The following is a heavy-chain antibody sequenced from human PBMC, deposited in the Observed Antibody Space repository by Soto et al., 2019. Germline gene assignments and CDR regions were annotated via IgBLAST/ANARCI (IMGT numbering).Heavy chain of an antibody. J-gene: IGHJ5*02. D-gene: IGHD6-13*01. CDR3: SRDSLCIAGLGTGRRKHNWFDP. CDR1: GGSFSGYY. CDR2: INHSGST. Sequence: QVQLQQWGAGLLKPSETLSLTCAVYGGSFSGYYWSWIRQPPGKGLEWIGEINHSGSTNYNPSLNSRVTLSIDTSKNQFSLKLRSVTASDTSMYYCSRDSLCIAGLGTGRRKHNWFDPWGQGTLVTVSS. V-gene: IGHV4-34*01.